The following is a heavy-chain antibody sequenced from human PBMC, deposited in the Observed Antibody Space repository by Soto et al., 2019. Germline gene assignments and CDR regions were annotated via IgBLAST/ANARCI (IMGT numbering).Heavy chain of an antibody. D-gene: IGHD3-10*01. CDR1: GFTFRSHR. CDR2: IDTDGGGT. J-gene: IGHJ4*02. CDR3: ATGFDV. Sequence: EVQLVESGGGLVQPGGSLRVSCAASGFTFRSHRIHWVRQAPGKGLEWVSRIDTDGGGTSYADSVKGRFTISTDNDEKKVYLQMNGLRVGDTAVYYCATGFDVWGQGNLVTVSS. V-gene: IGHV3-74*01.